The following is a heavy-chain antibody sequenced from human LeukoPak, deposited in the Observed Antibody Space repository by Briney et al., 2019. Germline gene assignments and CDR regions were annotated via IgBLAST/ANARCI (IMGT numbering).Heavy chain of an antibody. V-gene: IGHV3-74*01. CDR1: GFTFNNYW. D-gene: IGHD6-13*01. J-gene: IGHJ6*03. CDR3: LAGYYYYMDV. Sequence: GGSLRLSCAASGFTFNNYWMHWVRQAPGKGLVWVARTNTHGTSANYADSVKGRFIISRDNANNTLYLQMNGLRDEGTGVYYALAGYYYYMDVWGKGTTVTVSS. CDR2: TNTHGTSA.